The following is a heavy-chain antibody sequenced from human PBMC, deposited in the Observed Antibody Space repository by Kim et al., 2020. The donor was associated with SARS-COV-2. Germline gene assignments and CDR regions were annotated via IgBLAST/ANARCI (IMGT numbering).Heavy chain of an antibody. V-gene: IGHV1-2*06. D-gene: IGHD4-17*01. Sequence: ASVKVSCKASGYTFTGYYIHWVRQAPGQGLEWMGRINPYSGGTDYTQRFQGRVTMTTDTSINTAYLELNSLQSGDTAVFYCARVDYGDAHGAFDVWGQGTLVTVSS. CDR3: ARVDYGDAHGAFDV. CDR1: GYTFTGYY. J-gene: IGHJ3*01. CDR2: INPYSGGT.